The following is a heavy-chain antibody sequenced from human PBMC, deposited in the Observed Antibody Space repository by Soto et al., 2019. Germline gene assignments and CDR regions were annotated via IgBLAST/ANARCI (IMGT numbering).Heavy chain of an antibody. V-gene: IGHV2-5*01. CDR3: AHRYYYDSSGYYYVAWFDP. Sequence: SAPKMVNPTQTPQLTCTFSGFSLSTSGVGVGWIRQPPGKALECLALTYWNDDKRYSPSLKSRLTITKDTSKNQVVLTMTNIDPVDTATYYCAHRYYYDSSGYYYVAWFDPWGQGTLVTVSS. D-gene: IGHD3-22*01. CDR2: TYWNDDK. CDR1: GFSLSTSGVG. J-gene: IGHJ5*02.